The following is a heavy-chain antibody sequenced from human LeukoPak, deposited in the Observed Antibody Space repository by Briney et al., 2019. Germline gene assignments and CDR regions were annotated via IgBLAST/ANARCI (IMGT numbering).Heavy chain of an antibody. D-gene: IGHD6-13*01. CDR3: ARFIAAPYYFDY. V-gene: IGHV3-21*01. J-gene: IGHJ4*02. CDR2: ISSSRSYI. CDR1: GFTFSSYS. Sequence: GGSLRLSCAASGFTFSSYSTNWVRQAPGKGLEWVSFISSSRSYIYYADSVKGRFTISRDNAKNSLYLQMNSLRAEDTAVYYCARFIAAPYYFDYWGQGTLVTVSS.